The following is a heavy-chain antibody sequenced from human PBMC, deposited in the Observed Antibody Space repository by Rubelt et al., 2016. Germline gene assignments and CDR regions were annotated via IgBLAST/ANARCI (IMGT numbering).Heavy chain of an antibody. D-gene: IGHD6-19*01. J-gene: IGHJ3*02. CDR2: IYYSGST. V-gene: IGHV4-39*01. CDR1: GGSISSSSYY. Sequence: QLQLQESGPGLVKPSETLSLTCTVSGGSISSSSYYWGWIRQPPGKGLEWIGSIYYSGSTYYNPSLKVRVTISVDPSKNQFSLKLSSVTAADTAVYYCARQDSSGWYRIDAFDIWGQGTMVTVSS. CDR3: ARQDSSGWYRIDAFDI.